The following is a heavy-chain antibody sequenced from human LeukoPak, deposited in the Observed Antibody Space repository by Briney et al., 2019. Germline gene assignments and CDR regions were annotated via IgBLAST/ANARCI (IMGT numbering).Heavy chain of an antibody. J-gene: IGHJ4*02. D-gene: IGHD3-22*01. V-gene: IGHV4-34*01. CDR1: GGSFSGYY. CDR2: INHSGST. Sequence: SETLSLTCAVYGGSFSGYYWSWIRQPPGKGLEWIGEINHSGSTNYNPSLKSRVTISVDTSKNQFSLKLSSVTAADTAVYYCARRGYYDSRGYFDYWGQGTLVTVSS. CDR3: ARRGYYDSRGYFDY.